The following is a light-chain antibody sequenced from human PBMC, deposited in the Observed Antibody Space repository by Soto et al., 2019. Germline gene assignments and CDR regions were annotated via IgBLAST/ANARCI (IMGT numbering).Light chain of an antibody. Sequence: QSALTQPASVSGSPGQSITISCTGTSSDVGGYNYVSWYQQHPGKAPKLMIYEVSNRPSGVSNRFSGSKSGNTASLTISGLQAEDEADYYCSSYTSSSPGVFGTGTKPPS. V-gene: IGLV2-14*01. CDR2: EVS. J-gene: IGLJ1*01. CDR1: SSDVGGYNY. CDR3: SSYTSSSPGV.